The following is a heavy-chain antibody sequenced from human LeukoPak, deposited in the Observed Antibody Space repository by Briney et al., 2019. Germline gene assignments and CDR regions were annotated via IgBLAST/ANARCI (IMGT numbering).Heavy chain of an antibody. CDR3: ARGNSRPRQWLPSDAFDI. J-gene: IGHJ3*02. D-gene: IGHD6-19*01. Sequence: ASVKVSCKASGYTFTGYYMHWVRQAPGQGLEWMGWINPNSGGTNYAQKFQGWVTMTRDTSISTAYMELSRLRSDDTAVYYCARGNSRPRQWLPSDAFDIWGQGTMVTVSS. CDR1: GYTFTGYY. V-gene: IGHV1-2*04. CDR2: INPNSGGT.